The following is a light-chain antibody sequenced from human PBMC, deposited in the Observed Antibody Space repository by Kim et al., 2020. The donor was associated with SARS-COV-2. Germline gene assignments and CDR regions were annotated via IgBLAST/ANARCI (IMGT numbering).Light chain of an antibody. CDR2: DVN. V-gene: IGLV2-14*03. CDR1: NSDVGAYNY. CDR3: SSYTSSITVL. J-gene: IGLJ3*02. Sequence: QSALTQPASVSGSPGQSITISCTGTNSDVGAYNYVSWYQHHPGRVPKLILYDVNKRPSGVSDRFSGSQSGNTASLTISGLQAEDEADYYCSSYTSSITVLFGGGTQLTVL.